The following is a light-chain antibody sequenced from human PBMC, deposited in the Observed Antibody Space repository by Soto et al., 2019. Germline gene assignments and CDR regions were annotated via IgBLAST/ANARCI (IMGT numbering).Light chain of an antibody. V-gene: IGKV3-20*01. J-gene: IGKJ4*01. CDR2: GAS. Sequence: EIVLTQSPGTLSLSPGERATLSCRPSQSVSSSYLAWYQQKPGQAPRLLIYGASSRATSIADRFSGSGSGTDFTLTISRLEPEDFAVYYCQQYGSSPLTFGGGTKVEIK. CDR3: QQYGSSPLT. CDR1: QSVSSSY.